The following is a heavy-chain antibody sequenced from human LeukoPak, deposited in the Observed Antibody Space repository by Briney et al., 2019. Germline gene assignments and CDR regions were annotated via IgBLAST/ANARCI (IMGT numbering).Heavy chain of an antibody. Sequence: GGSLRPSCAASGFTFSSYSMNWVRQAPGKGLEWVSYITSSSNTIYYADSVKGRFTISRDNAKNSLYLQMNSLRAEDTAVYYCARRGAVAGTTDYWGQGTLVTVSS. V-gene: IGHV3-48*04. D-gene: IGHD6-19*01. CDR1: GFTFSSYS. CDR2: ITSSSNTI. CDR3: ARRGAVAGTTDY. J-gene: IGHJ4*02.